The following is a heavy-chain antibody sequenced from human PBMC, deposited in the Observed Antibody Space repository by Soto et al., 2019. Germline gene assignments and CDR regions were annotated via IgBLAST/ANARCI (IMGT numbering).Heavy chain of an antibody. CDR1: GFTFSTYG. Sequence: PGGSLRLSCAASGFTFSTYGMTWVRQAPGKGLEWVSAISRRGDSTYYADSVKGRFTISRDNPNNTLYLQMNSLRVEDTAIYYCAKDPRGGSRWFDPWGQGTLVTVSS. J-gene: IGHJ5*02. V-gene: IGHV3-23*01. D-gene: IGHD3-10*01. CDR3: AKDPRGGSRWFDP. CDR2: ISRRGDST.